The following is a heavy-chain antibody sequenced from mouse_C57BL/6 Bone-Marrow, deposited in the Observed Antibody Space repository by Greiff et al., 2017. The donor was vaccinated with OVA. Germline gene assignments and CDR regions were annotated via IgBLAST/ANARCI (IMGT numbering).Heavy chain of an antibody. D-gene: IGHD2-4*01. CDR1: GFNIKNTY. CDR3: ARHDYPWFAY. J-gene: IGHJ3*01. Sequence: DVKLQESVAELVRPGASVKLSCTASGFNIKNTYMRWVKQRPEQGLEWIGRIDPANGNTKYAPKFQGKATITADTSSNTAYLQRSSLTSEDTAIYYCARHDYPWFAYWGQGTLVTVSA. V-gene: IGHV14-3*01. CDR2: IDPANGNT.